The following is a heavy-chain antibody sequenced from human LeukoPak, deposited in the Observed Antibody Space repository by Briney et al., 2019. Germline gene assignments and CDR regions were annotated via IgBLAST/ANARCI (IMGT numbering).Heavy chain of an antibody. CDR2: MNPNSSNT. J-gene: IGHJ6*02. D-gene: IGHD2-2*02. CDR3: ARDQGYQLLYGNYYYYGMDV. Sequence: ASVKVSCKASGYTFTSYDINWVRQATGQGLEWMGWMNPNSSNTGYAQKFQGRATMTRNTSISTAYMELSSLRSEDTAVYYCARDQGYQLLYGNYYYYGMDVWGQGTTVTVSS. V-gene: IGHV1-8*01. CDR1: GYTFTSYD.